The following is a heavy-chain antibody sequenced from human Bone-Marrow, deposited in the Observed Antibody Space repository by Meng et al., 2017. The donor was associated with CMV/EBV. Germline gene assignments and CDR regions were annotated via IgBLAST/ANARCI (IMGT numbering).Heavy chain of an antibody. J-gene: IGHJ4*02. D-gene: IGHD3-10*01. CDR2: IVAYNGNT. CDR1: GYTFTGYY. Sequence: ASVKVSCXAXGYTFTGYYMHWVRQAPGQGLEWMGWIVAYNGNTNYAQKLQGRVTMTTEISTSTAYMELRSLRSDDTAVYFCAIDGIEYYGSGSHSDHWGQGTRVTGSS. V-gene: IGHV1-18*04. CDR3: AIDGIEYYGSGSHSDH.